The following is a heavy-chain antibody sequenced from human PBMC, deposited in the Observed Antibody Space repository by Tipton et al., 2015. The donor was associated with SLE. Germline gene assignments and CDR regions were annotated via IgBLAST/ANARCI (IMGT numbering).Heavy chain of an antibody. CDR1: GFTFSSYA. CDR3: ARSGWLTRAFDI. J-gene: IGHJ3*02. Sequence: SLRLSCAASGFTFSSYAMSWVRQAPGKGLEWVSAISGSGGSTYYADSVKGRFTISRDNAKNSLYLQMNSLRAEDTAVYYCARSGWLTRAFDIWGQGTMVTVSS. CDR2: ISGSGGST. D-gene: IGHD5-12*01. V-gene: IGHV3-23*01.